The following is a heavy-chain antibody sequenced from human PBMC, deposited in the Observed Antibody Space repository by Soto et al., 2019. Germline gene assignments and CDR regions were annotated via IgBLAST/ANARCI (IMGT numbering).Heavy chain of an antibody. CDR2: ITTTSDAT. CDR1: GFTFTTYG. V-gene: IGHV3-48*02. CDR3: VSPKVAGTLQDRYFDF. D-gene: IGHD6-19*01. J-gene: IGHJ2*01. Sequence: EVHLVESGGGLVQPGGSLRVSCAASGFTFTTYGMIWVRQAPGKGLEWISFITTTSDATYYADSVKGRFSISRDNAKNSVSLQMNSLRDEDTAVYYCVSPKVAGTLQDRYFDFWGRGTLVTVSS.